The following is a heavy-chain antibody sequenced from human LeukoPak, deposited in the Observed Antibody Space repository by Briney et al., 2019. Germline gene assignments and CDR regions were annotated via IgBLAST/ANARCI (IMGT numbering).Heavy chain of an antibody. D-gene: IGHD1-1*01. V-gene: IGHV4-59*08. CDR1: GGSISSYY. Sequence: SPETLSLTCTVSGGSISSYYWSWIRQPPGKGLEWIGYIYYSGSTNYNPSLKSRVTISVDTSKNQFSLKLSSVTAADTAVYYCARLGGTTSDYWGQGTLVTVSS. J-gene: IGHJ4*02. CDR3: ARLGGTTSDY. CDR2: IYYSGST.